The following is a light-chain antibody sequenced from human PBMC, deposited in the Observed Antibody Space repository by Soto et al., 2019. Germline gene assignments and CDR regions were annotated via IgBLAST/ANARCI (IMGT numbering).Light chain of an antibody. CDR2: YKSDSDQ. CDR3: MIWHSNTWV. J-gene: IGLJ3*02. CDR1: SDINVGTYR. V-gene: IGLV5-45*03. Sequence: QSVLTQPSSLSASPGASASLTCTLRSDINVGTYRIYWYQQKPGSPPQYLLRYKSDSDQQQGSGVPSRFSGFKDASANAAILLISWLQSEDEADYYCMIWHSNTWVFGGGTQLTVL.